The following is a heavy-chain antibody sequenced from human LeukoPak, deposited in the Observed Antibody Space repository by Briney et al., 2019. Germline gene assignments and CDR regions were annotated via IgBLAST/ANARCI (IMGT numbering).Heavy chain of an antibody. Sequence: PGGSLRLSCAASGFTFSSYGMHWVRQAPGKGLEWVAFIRYDGSNKYYADSVKGRFTISRDNSKNTLYLQMNSLRAEDTAVYYWAKVGWMAALDVFDIWGQGTKVPVSS. CDR3: AKVGWMAALDVFDI. V-gene: IGHV3-30*02. CDR1: GFTFSSYG. D-gene: IGHD6-6*01. J-gene: IGHJ3*02. CDR2: IRYDGSNK.